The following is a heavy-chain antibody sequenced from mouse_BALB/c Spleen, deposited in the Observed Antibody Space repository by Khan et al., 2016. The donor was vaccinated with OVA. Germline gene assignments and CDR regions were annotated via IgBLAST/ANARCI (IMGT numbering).Heavy chain of an antibody. Sequence: QVRLQQSGAELARPGASVKMSCKASGYTFTSYTIHWIKLRPGQGLEWIGYINPNNGYTNSNQKFKDKAKLTAAKSSTTVYMQLSSLTSDDSAVLNYVRDGAYYRNDCWFAYWGQGTLVTVSA. CDR1: GYTFTSYT. CDR3: VRDGAYYRNDCWFAY. CDR2: INPNNGYT. V-gene: IGHV1-4*01. J-gene: IGHJ3*01. D-gene: IGHD2-14*01.